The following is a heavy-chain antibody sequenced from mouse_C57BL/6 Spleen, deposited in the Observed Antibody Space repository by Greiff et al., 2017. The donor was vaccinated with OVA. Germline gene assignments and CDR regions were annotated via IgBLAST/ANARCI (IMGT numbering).Heavy chain of an antibody. Sequence: EVQGVESEGGLVQPGSSMKLSCTASGFTFSDYYMAWVRQVPEQGLEWVANINYDGSSTYYLDSLKSRFIISRDNAKNILYLHMSSLTSEDTATYYCASLYYYGSSWYDDVWGKGTTVTVSA. CDR1: GFTFSDYY. CDR2: INYDGSST. CDR3: ASLYYYGSSWYDDV. J-gene: IGHJ1*03. V-gene: IGHV5-16*01. D-gene: IGHD1-1*01.